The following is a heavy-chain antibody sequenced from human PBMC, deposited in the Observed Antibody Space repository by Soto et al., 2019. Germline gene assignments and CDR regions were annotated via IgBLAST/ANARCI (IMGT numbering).Heavy chain of an antibody. V-gene: IGHV3-53*01. CDR1: GFTVSSNY. Sequence: EVQLVESGGGLIQPGGSLRLSCAASGFTVSSNYMSWVRQAPGKGLEWVSVIYSGGSTYYADSVKGRFTISRDNSKNTRYLPMNSLRAEETAGYDCARAGRGKVGDGCIQSDGFGMDVWGQGTTVTVSS. CDR2: IYSGGST. D-gene: IGHD2-21*01. CDR3: ARAGRGKVGDGCIQSDGFGMDV. J-gene: IGHJ6*02.